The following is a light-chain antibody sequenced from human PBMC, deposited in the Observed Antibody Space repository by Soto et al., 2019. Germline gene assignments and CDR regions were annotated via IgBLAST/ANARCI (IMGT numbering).Light chain of an antibody. Sequence: DTVLTQSPGTLSLSPGERATLSCRASQSVTSTYLAWYQQKPGQAPRLLIYGASTRATGIPDRFSGGGSGPDFTLTISRLEPEDFAVYSCQQYAYPPWTFGNGTNVEV. V-gene: IGKV3-20*01. CDR3: QQYAYPPWT. CDR1: QSVTSTY. J-gene: IGKJ1*01. CDR2: GAS.